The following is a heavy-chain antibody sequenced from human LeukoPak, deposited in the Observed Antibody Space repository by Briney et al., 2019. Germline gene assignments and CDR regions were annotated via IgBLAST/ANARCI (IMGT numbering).Heavy chain of an antibody. CDR1: GGFISSYY. D-gene: IGHD2-15*01. V-gene: IGHV4-4*07. J-gene: IGHJ5*02. CDR3: ARGRPHCSGGSCYDWFDP. CDR2: IYTSGST. Sequence: SETLSLTCTVSGGFISSYYWSWIRQPAGKGLEWIGRIYTSGSTNYNPSLKSRVTMSVDTSKNQFSLKLSSVTAADTAVYYCARGRPHCSGGSCYDWFDPWGQGTLVTVSS.